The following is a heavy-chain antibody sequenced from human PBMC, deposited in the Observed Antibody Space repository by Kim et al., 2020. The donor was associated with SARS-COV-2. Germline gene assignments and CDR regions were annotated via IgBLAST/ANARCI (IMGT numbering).Heavy chain of an antibody. Sequence: AKKFQGRVTMTRDTSTSTVYMELSSLRSEDTAVYYCARARGVEGEGWFDPWGQGTLVTVSS. J-gene: IGHJ5*02. V-gene: IGHV1-46*01. CDR3: ARARGVEGEGWFDP. D-gene: IGHD3-10*01.